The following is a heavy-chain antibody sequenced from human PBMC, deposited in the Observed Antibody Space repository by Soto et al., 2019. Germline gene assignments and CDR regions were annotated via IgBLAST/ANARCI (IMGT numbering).Heavy chain of an antibody. D-gene: IGHD3-10*01. CDR1: GGSFSSYY. J-gene: IGHJ3*01. Sequence: PSETLSLTCDVYGGSFSSYYWGWVRQAPGKGLEWIVEINLSGSPNYNPSLQSRVSVSLDSSKTHFSLKLSSVAAADTAVYYCANFPPECRTATPRGDDAFDLWGQGTLVTVSS. V-gene: IGHV4-34*01. CDR3: ANFPPECRTATPRGDDAFDL. CDR2: INLSGSP.